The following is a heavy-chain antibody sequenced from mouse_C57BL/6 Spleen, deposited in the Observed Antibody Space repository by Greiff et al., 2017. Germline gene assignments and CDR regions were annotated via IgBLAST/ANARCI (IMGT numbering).Heavy chain of an antibody. Sequence: VKLVESGPGLVQPSQSLSITCTVSGFSLTSYGVHWVRQSPGKGLEWLGVIWSGGSTDYNAAFISRLSISKDNSKSQVFFKMNSLQADDTAIYYCARNRDYDTAWFAYWGQGTLVTVSA. D-gene: IGHD2-4*01. CDR2: IWSGGST. V-gene: IGHV2-2*01. CDR3: ARNRDYDTAWFAY. CDR1: GFSLTSYG. J-gene: IGHJ3*01.